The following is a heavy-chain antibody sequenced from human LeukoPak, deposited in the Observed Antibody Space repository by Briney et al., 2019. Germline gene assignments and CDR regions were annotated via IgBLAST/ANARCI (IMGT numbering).Heavy chain of an antibody. CDR1: GYTFTSYG. J-gene: IGHJ4*02. D-gene: IGHD5-18*01. CDR2: ISAYNGNT. V-gene: IGHV1-18*04. CDR3: AREKRGYSYGSLDY. Sequence: ASVKVSCKASGYTFTSYGISWVRQAPGQGLEWMGWISAYNGNTNYAQKLQGRVTMTTDTSTSTAYMELRSLRSDDTAVYYCAREKRGYSYGSLDYWGQGTLVTVPS.